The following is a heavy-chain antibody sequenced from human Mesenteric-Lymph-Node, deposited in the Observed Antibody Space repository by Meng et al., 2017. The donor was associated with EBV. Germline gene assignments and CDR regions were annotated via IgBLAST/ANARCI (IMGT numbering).Heavy chain of an antibody. Sequence: QVRVMQSGPEVTKPGSSVKVSCKASGGTFTDYAFSWVRQAPGQGLEWMGIINPSGGSTSYAQKFQGRVTMTRDTSTSTVYMELSSLRSEDTAVYYCARVDSSSWYKYFQHWGQGTLVTVSS. D-gene: IGHD6-13*01. CDR3: ARVDSSSWYKYFQH. J-gene: IGHJ1*01. V-gene: IGHV1-46*01. CDR1: GGTFTDYA. CDR2: INPSGGST.